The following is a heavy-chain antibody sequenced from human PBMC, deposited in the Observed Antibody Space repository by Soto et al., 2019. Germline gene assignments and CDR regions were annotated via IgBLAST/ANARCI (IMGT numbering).Heavy chain of an antibody. J-gene: IGHJ6*02. V-gene: IGHV4-34*01. Sequence: PSETLSLACAVYGGSFSGYYWSWIRQPPGKGLEWIGEINHSGSTNYNPSLKSRVTISVDTSKNQFSLKLSSVTAADTAVYYCARDLGYYYYYGMDVWRHGTTGTVSS. CDR3: ARDLGYYYYYGMDV. CDR2: INHSGST. CDR1: GGSFSGYY.